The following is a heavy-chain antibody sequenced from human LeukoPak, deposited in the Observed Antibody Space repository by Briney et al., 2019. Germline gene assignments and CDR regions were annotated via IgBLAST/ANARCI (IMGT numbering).Heavy chain of an antibody. CDR3: ARNYYGGNDYAFDF. Sequence: GGSLRLSCPASGFNFVDYAMSWVRQAPGKGLEWVSVISNGADTTYYADSVKGRFTTSRDNTSLLLQMNSLRGDDTAVYFCARNYYGGNDYAFDFWGQGIVVIVSS. CDR1: GFNFVDYA. CDR2: ISNGADTT. J-gene: IGHJ3*01. D-gene: IGHD4-23*01. V-gene: IGHV3-23*01.